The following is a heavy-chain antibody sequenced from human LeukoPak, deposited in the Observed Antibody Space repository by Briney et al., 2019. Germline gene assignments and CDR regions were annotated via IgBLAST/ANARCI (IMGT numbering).Heavy chain of an antibody. CDR1: GFSFSNYG. Sequence: SGGSLRLSCAASGFSFSNYGMHWVRQAPGKGLEWVALIWYDGSNEYYAASVKGRFTISGDNSQKTLFLQMNSLRGEDTAVYYCARDTEVDCSTDRCFPFDLWGQGTLVTVSS. D-gene: IGHD2-2*01. J-gene: IGHJ4*02. CDR3: ARDTEVDCSTDRCFPFDL. CDR2: IWYDGSNE. V-gene: IGHV3-33*01.